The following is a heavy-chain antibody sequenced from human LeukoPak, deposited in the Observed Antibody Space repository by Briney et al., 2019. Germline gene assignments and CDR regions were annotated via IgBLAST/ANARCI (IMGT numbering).Heavy chain of an antibody. D-gene: IGHD3-9*01. J-gene: IGHJ4*02. V-gene: IGHV3-33*01. Sequence: PGRSLRLSCAASGFTFSHYGMHWVRQAPGKGLEWVAVIWYDGADKYYADSVKGRFTISGDDAKHTVYLQMNTLRAEDTAVYYCARGWYYDILAGPQGADFWGQGTLVTVSS. CDR3: ARGWYYDILAGPQGADF. CDR1: GFTFSHYG. CDR2: IWYDGADK.